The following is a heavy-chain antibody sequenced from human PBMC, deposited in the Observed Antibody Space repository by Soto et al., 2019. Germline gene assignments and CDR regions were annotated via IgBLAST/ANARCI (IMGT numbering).Heavy chain of an antibody. J-gene: IGHJ4*02. V-gene: IGHV4-59*01. CDR3: ARVGGLAARTFDY. CDR1: GCSISDFY. Sequence: PSETLSLTCPVSGCSISDFYWGWIRQPPGKGLEWIGYIYYSGSTNYNPSLKSRVTISVDTSKNQFSLNLRSMSPADTAVYYCARVGGLAARTFDYWGPGTLVTVSS. CDR2: IYYSGST. D-gene: IGHD6-6*01.